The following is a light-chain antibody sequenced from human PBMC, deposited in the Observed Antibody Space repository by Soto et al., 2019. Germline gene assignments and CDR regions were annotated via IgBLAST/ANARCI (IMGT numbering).Light chain of an antibody. J-gene: IGKJ1*01. V-gene: IGKV1-39*01. CDR2: AAS. Sequence: DIQMTQSPSSLSASVGDRVTITCRASQSISSYLNWYQQKPGKAPKLLIYAASSLQGGVPSRFSGSGSGTDFTLTISSLQPEDFGTFFCHQSYSSWTFGQGTKVDIK. CDR1: QSISSY. CDR3: HQSYSSWT.